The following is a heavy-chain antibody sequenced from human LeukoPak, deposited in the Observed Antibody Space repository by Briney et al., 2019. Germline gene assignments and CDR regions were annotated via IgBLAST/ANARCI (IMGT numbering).Heavy chain of an antibody. J-gene: IGHJ4*02. Sequence: SETLSLTCAVYGGSFSSYYWGWIRQPPGKGLEWIGSIYYSGSTYYNPSLKSRVTISVDTSKNQFSLKLSSVTAADTAVYYCARLDRRPMAGTVDYWGQGTLVTVSS. CDR1: GGSFSSYY. V-gene: IGHV4-39*01. D-gene: IGHD6-19*01. CDR2: IYYSGST. CDR3: ARLDRRPMAGTVDY.